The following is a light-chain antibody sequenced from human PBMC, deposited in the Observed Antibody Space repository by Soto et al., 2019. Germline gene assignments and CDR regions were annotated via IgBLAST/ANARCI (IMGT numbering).Light chain of an antibody. J-gene: IGKJ1*01. Sequence: DIVMTQSPLSLPVTPGEPASISCRSSQSPLHSDGYNYLDWYLQKPGQSPQLLIYLGSNRASGVPDRFSGSGSGTDFTLKISRVEAEDVGVYYCMQSLQTPRTFGQGTKVKIK. V-gene: IGKV2-28*01. CDR3: MQSLQTPRT. CDR2: LGS. CDR1: QSPLHSDGYNY.